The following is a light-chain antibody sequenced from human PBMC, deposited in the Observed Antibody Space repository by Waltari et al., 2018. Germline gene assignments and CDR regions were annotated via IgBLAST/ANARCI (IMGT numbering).Light chain of an antibody. V-gene: IGKV3-20*01. Sequence: EIMLTQSPGTLSLSPGERATLSCRASQSISRYLAWYQHKPGQAPRLLISDASSRATGIPDRFSGSGSGTDFSLTISRLEPEDFAVYYCQKYVTLPATFGQGTKVEIK. CDR2: DAS. CDR3: QKYVTLPAT. CDR1: QSISRY. J-gene: IGKJ1*01.